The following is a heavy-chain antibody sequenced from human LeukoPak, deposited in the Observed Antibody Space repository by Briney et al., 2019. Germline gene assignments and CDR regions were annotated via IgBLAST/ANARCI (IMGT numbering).Heavy chain of an antibody. CDR2: ISSSSSYI. J-gene: IGHJ3*02. CDR1: GFTFSSYS. CDR3: ARLYSSSFGDAFDI. D-gene: IGHD6-6*01. V-gene: IGHV3-21*01. Sequence: GGSLRLSCAASGFTFSSYSMNWVRQAPGKGLEWVSSISSSSSYIYYADSVKGRFTISRDNAKNLLYLQMNSLRAEDTAVYYCARLYSSSFGDAFDIWGQGTMVTVSS.